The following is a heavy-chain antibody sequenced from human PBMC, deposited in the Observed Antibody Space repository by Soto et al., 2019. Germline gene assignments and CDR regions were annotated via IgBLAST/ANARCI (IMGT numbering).Heavy chain of an antibody. CDR2: ISYSGST. J-gene: IGHJ4*02. CDR1: GGSISSGNYY. D-gene: IGHD4-17*01. Sequence: QVQLQESGPGLVKPSQTLSLTCTVSGGSISSGNYYWSWIRQPPGKGLEWIGFISYSGSTYYSTSLKSRVTISVDTSKSQFSLNLSFVTAADTSVYYCATMGTPVTGLYFFDYWGQGSLVTVSS. CDR3: ATMGTPVTGLYFFDY. V-gene: IGHV4-30-4*01.